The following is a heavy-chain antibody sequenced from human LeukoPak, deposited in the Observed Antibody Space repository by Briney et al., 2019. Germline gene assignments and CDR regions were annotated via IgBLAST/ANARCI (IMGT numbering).Heavy chain of an antibody. CDR2: ISGGGDAT. D-gene: IGHD4-17*01. J-gene: IGHJ5*02. V-gene: IGHV3-48*04. Sequence: GGSLRLSCTASGFTFSRHSMNWVRQAPGKGLEWISYISGGGDATYYADSVKGRFTVSRNSEDSLYLQMDSLRAEDTAVYFCARGSYGDYISSWFDPWGQGTLVTVSS. CDR3: ARGSYGDYISSWFDP. CDR1: GFTFSRHS.